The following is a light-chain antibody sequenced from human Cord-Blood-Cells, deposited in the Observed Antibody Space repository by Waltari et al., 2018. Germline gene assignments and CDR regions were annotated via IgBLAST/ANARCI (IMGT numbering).Light chain of an antibody. CDR3: QQYNNWPRT. CDR1: QSVSSN. CDR2: VAS. J-gene: IGKJ1*01. Sequence: EIVMTQSRATLSLSPGERATLTCRASQSVSSNLDWYQQKPGQAPRLLIYVASTRATGIPARFSGSGSGTEFTLTISSLQSEDFAVYYCQQYNNWPRTFGQGTKVEIK. V-gene: IGKV3-15*01.